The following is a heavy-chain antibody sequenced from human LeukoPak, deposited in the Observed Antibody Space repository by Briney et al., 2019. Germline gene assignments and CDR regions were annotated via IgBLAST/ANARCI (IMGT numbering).Heavy chain of an antibody. V-gene: IGHV3-9*01. CDR1: GFTFDDYA. CDR2: ISWNSGSI. Sequence: GRSLRLSCAASGFTFDDYAMHWVRQAPGKGLEWVSGISWNSGSIGYADSVKGRFTISRDNAKNSLYLQMNSLRAEDTALYYCAKDVAVIYWYFDLWGRGTLVTVSS. J-gene: IGHJ2*01. D-gene: IGHD2-21*01. CDR3: AKDVAVIYWYFDL.